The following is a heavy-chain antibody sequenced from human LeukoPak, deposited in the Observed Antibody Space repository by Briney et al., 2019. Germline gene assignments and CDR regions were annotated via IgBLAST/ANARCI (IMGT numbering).Heavy chain of an antibody. CDR1: GGSFRVYY. CDR3: ATGEHYYYYMDV. J-gene: IGHJ6*03. Sequence: TSETLSLTCAVYGGSFRVYYWSWIRQPPGKGLEWIGEINDSGSTNYNPSLKSRVTISVDTSKNQFSLKLSSVTAADTAVYYCATGEHYYYYMDVWGKGTTVTISS. D-gene: IGHD1-26*01. V-gene: IGHV4-34*01. CDR2: INDSGST.